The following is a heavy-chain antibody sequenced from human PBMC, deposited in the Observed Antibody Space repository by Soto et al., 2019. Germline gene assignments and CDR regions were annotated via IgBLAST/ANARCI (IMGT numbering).Heavy chain of an antibody. CDR3: ARDHISYYGSGSYYPFDY. V-gene: IGHV3-21*01. CDR2: ISSSSSYI. J-gene: IGHJ4*02. D-gene: IGHD3-10*01. CDR1: GFTFSSYS. Sequence: GGSLRLSCAASGFTFSSYSMNWVRQAPGKGLEWVSSISSSSSYIYYADSVKGRFTISRDNAKNSLYLQMNSLRAEDTAVYYCARDHISYYGSGSYYPFDYWGQGTLVTVSS.